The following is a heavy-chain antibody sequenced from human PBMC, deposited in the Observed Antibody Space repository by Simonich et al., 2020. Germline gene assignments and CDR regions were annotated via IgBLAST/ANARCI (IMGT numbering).Heavy chain of an antibody. CDR1: GYTFTGDY. CDR2: NNHNSGGT. V-gene: IGHV1-2*06. J-gene: IGHJ4*02. CDR3: ASGWDWGFSHMSDY. D-gene: IGHD7-27*01. Sequence: QVQLVQSGAEVKKPGASVKVSCKASGYTFTGDYMHWVRQAPGQGLEWMGRNNHNSGGTNYAQKFQGRITMTRDTSISTAYMELSRLRSDDTAVYYCASGWDWGFSHMSDYWGQGTLVTVSS.